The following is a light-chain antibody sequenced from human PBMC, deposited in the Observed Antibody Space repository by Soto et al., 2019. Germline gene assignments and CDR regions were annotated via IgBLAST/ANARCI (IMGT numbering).Light chain of an antibody. J-gene: IGLJ2*01. V-gene: IGLV2-14*01. CDR3: SSYTSRSTPV. CDR1: SSDVGTYKY. Sequence: QSALPQPASVSGSPGQSITISCTGTSSDVGTYKYVSWYQQLPGKAPKLMIYEVSNRPSGVSNRFSGSKSGNTASLTISELQAEDEADYYCSSYTSRSTPVFGGGTKLTVL. CDR2: EVS.